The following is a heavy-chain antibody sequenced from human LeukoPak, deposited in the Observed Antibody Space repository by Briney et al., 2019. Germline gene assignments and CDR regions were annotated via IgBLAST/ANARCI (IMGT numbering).Heavy chain of an antibody. D-gene: IGHD4-17*01. CDR2: IIPILGIA. V-gene: IGHV1-69*04. CDR1: GGTFSSYA. Sequence: SVKVSCKASGGTFSSYAISWVRQAPGQGLEWMGRIIPILGIANYAQKFQGRVTITADKSTSTAYMELSSLRSEDTAVYYCARDTTKQDYGETNYWGQGSLVTVSS. J-gene: IGHJ4*02. CDR3: ARDTTKQDYGETNY.